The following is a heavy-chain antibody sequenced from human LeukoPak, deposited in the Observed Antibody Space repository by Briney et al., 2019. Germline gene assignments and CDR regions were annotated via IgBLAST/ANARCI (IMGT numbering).Heavy chain of an antibody. Sequence: GGSLRLSCAASGFSFSRYNMNWVRQAPGKGLEWVSYISSSSTIYYVDSVKGRFTISRDNAKNSLYLQMNSLRAEDTAVYYCARAGTLWFGELYWGQGTLVTVSS. CDR3: ARAGTLWFGELY. CDR2: ISSSSTI. D-gene: IGHD3-10*01. V-gene: IGHV3-48*04. J-gene: IGHJ4*02. CDR1: GFSFSRYN.